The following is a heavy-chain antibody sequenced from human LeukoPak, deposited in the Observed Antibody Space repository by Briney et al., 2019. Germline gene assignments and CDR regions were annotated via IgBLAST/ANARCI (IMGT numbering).Heavy chain of an antibody. CDR2: ISSGGDTI. CDR1: GFTFSGYE. CDR3: ARDSGKYYISWYFDL. V-gene: IGHV3-48*03. D-gene: IGHD1-26*01. J-gene: IGHJ2*01. Sequence: GGSLRLSCAASGFTFSGYEMNWVRQAPGKGLEWVSFISSGGDTIYYADSVKGRFTVSWDDAKNSLYLHVTDLRAEDTAAYYCARDSGKYYISWYFDLWGRGTLVTVSS.